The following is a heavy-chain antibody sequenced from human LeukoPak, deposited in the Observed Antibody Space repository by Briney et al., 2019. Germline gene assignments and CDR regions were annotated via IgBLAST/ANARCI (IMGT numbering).Heavy chain of an antibody. V-gene: IGHV3-7*01. J-gene: IGHJ4*02. CDR2: IKQDGSEK. CDR3: ARERQNKDFWSGGDY. D-gene: IGHD3-3*01. CDR1: GFTFSTYW. Sequence: PGGSLRLSFAASGFTFSTYWMSWVRQAPGKGLEWVANIKQDGSEKYYVDSVKGRFTISRDNAKNSLYLQMNTLRPEDTAVYYCARERQNKDFWSGGDYWGQGTLVTVSS.